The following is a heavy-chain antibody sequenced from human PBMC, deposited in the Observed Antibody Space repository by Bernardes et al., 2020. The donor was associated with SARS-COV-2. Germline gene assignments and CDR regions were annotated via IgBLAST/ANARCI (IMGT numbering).Heavy chain of an antibody. CDR3: ARLGEYDFWSGYYGWASQNWFDP. CDR1: GYTFTSYG. CDR2: ISAYNGNT. Sequence: ASVKVSCKASGYTFTSYGISWVRQAPGQGLEWMGWISAYNGNTNYAQKLQGRVTMTTDTSTSTAYMELRSLRSDDTAVYYCARLGEYDFWSGYYGWASQNWFDPWGQGTLVTVSS. J-gene: IGHJ5*02. D-gene: IGHD3-3*01. V-gene: IGHV1-18*01.